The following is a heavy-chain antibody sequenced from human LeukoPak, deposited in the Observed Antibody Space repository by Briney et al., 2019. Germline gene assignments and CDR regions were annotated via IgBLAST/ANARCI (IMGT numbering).Heavy chain of an antibody. CDR3: ARQRFDYYDSSGYYYGFDY. CDR2: IYYSGRT. D-gene: IGHD3-22*01. J-gene: IGHJ4*02. V-gene: IGHV4-59*01. CDR1: GGSFSGYY. Sequence: SETLSLTSAVYGGSFSGYYWSWIRQPPGTGLEWIGYIYYSGRTKYNPSRKSRVTISVDTSKNQFSLKLSSVTAADTAVYYCARQRFDYYDSSGYYYGFDYWGQGALVTVSS.